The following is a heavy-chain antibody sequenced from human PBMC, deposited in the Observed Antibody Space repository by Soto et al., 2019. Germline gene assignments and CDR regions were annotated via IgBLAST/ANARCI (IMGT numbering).Heavy chain of an antibody. D-gene: IGHD3-16*01. CDR3: ARWGHPAVKAFDI. V-gene: IGHV4-59*02. Sequence: LSLTCTVSGASVNEYYWNWVRQPLGKGLEWIGFIHYTGSRIFNPSLQSRVTMSVDVSQNQFSLRLTSVTAADTAIYYCARWGHPAVKAFDIWGQGTTVTVSS. J-gene: IGHJ3*02. CDR1: GASVNEYY. CDR2: IHYTGSR.